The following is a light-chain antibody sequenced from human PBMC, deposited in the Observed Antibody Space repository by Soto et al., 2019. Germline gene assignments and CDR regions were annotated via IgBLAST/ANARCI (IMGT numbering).Light chain of an antibody. CDR3: QQSYTTPRT. CDR2: SAS. V-gene: IGKV1-39*01. Sequence: DIQMTQSPSTLSGSVGDRVTITCRASQTISSWLAWYQQKPGKAPNLLIYSASTLQTAVPSRFSGSGSGTDFTLTISSLQPEDFATYYCQQSYTTPRTFGQGTKVDIK. CDR1: QTISSW. J-gene: IGKJ1*01.